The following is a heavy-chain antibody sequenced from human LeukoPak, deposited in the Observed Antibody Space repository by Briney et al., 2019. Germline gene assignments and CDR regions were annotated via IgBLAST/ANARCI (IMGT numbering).Heavy chain of an antibody. CDR3: ARVRPTSGHHDYYGMDV. CDR2: IYYSGST. Sequence: PSETLSLTCTVSGVSISSYYWSWIRQPPGKGLEWIGYIYYSGSTNYNPSLKSRVTISVDTSKNQFSLKLSSVTAADTAVYYCARVRPTSGHHDYYGMDVWGQGTTVTVSS. CDR1: GVSISSYY. V-gene: IGHV4-59*01. J-gene: IGHJ6*02. D-gene: IGHD1-14*01.